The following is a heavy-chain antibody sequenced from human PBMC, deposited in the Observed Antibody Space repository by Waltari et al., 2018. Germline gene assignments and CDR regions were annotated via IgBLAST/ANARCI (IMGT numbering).Heavy chain of an antibody. Sequence: QVQLQESGPGLVKPSETLSLTCTVSGGSFSGYYWSWIRQPPGKGLEWIGYMYYSGSTSYNPSLKSRVTISGDTSKNQFSLQLNSLTAADTAVYFCARHGYNYYYMDVWGEGTTVTISS. CDR3: ARHGYNYYYMDV. CDR2: MYYSGST. J-gene: IGHJ6*03. CDR1: GGSFSGYY. V-gene: IGHV4-59*08.